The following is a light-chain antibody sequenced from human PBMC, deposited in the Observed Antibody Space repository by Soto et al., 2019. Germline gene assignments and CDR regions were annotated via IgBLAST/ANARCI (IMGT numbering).Light chain of an antibody. CDR1: MSNSGSNT. V-gene: IGLV1-44*01. CDR3: AAWDDSLSGFYV. CDR2: SNN. J-gene: IGLJ1*01. Sequence: QTLITQASLASGTRGDRFAISCSPSMSNSGSNTVSWYQQLPGTAPKLLIYSNNQRPSGVPDRFSGSKSGTSASLAIGGLQSEDEADYYCAAWDDSLSGFYVFGTGTKVTVL.